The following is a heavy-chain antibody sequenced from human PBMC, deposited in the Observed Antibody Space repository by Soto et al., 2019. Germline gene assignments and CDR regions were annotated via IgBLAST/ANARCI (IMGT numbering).Heavy chain of an antibody. J-gene: IGHJ5*02. V-gene: IGHV1-2*04. D-gene: IGHD6-19*01. CDR2: INPNSGGT. Sequence: ASVKVSCKASGYTFTGYYMHWVRQAPGQGLEWMGWINPNSGGTNYAQKFQGWVTMTRDTSISTAYMELSSLRSEDTAVYYCARARSRRSAVWFDPWGQGTLVTVSS. CDR1: GYTFTGYY. CDR3: ARARSRRSAVWFDP.